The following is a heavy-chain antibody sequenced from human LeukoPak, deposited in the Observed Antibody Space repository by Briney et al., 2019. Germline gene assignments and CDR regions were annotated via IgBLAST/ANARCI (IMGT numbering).Heavy chain of an antibody. CDR1: GFTSSNYW. V-gene: IGHV3-7*01. D-gene: IGHD3-22*01. CDR3: AKDTLRSAEGYF. Sequence: PGGSLRLSCEASGFTSSNYWMSWVRQAPGKGLEWVANIKEDGSEKYYVDSVKGRFTISRDNAKNSLYLQMDSLRAEDTAVYYCAKDTLRSAEGYFWGQGILVTVSS. J-gene: IGHJ4*02. CDR2: IKEDGSEK.